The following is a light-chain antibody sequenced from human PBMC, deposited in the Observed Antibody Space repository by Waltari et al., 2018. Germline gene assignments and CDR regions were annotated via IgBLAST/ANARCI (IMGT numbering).Light chain of an antibody. V-gene: IGKV3-15*01. CDR2: GAS. CDR1: QTVSSN. CDR3: QQYNNWPPWT. J-gene: IGKJ1*01. Sequence: ETELTQSPATLSVSRGERVTLSCRASQTVSSNLAWYQQKPGQVPRLLVYGASIRATGIPARFSGSGSGTQFTLTINSLQSEDFAVYYCQQYNNWPPWTFGQGTKVEIK.